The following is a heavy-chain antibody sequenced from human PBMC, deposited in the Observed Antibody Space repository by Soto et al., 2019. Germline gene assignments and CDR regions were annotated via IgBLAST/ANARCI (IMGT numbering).Heavy chain of an antibody. V-gene: IGHV4-34*01. J-gene: IGHJ6*02. CDR1: GGSFSGYY. CDR2: INHSGST. Sequence: SETLSLTXAVYGGSFSGYYWSWIRQPPGKGLEWIGEINHSGSTNYNPSLKSRVTISVDTSKNQFSLKLSSVTAADTAVYYCARGSSPGVTMVRGVIGYYGMDVWGQGTTVTVS. D-gene: IGHD3-10*01. CDR3: ARGSSPGVTMVRGVIGYYGMDV.